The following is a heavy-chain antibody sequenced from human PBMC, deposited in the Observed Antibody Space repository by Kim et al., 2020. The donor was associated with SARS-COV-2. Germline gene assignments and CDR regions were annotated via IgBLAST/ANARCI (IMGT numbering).Heavy chain of an antibody. J-gene: IGHJ5*02. CDR3: AKANLAAGAYNWFDP. Sequence: GGSLRLSCAASGFSFDDYAMHWVRQAPGKGLEWVSGISWNSGSIGYADSVKGRFTISRDNAKNSLYLQMNSLRAEDTALYYCAKANLAAGAYNWFDPWG. CDR1: GFSFDDYA. D-gene: IGHD6-13*01. CDR2: ISWNSGSI. V-gene: IGHV3-9*01.